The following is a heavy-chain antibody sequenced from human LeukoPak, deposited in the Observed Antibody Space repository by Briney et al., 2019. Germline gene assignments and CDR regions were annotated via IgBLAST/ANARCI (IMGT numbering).Heavy chain of an antibody. J-gene: IGHJ4*02. CDR2: IYYSGGT. V-gene: IGHV4-39*01. Sequence: PSETLSLTCNVSGGSISRSSYYWSWIRQPPGKGLEWIGSIYYSGGTYSNPSLKSRVTISVDTSKNQFSLNLTSVTAADTALYCCVSCGYNYDFDYWGQGTLVAVSS. D-gene: IGHD5-18*01. CDR3: VSCGYNYDFDY. CDR1: GGSISRSSYY.